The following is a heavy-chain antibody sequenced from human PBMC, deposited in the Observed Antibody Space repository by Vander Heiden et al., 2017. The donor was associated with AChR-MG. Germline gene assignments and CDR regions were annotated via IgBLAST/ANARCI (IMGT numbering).Heavy chain of an antibody. CDR1: GGSFSGYY. Sequence: QVQLQQWGAGLLKPSETLSLTCAVYGGSFSGYYWSWIRQPPGKGLEWIGEINHSGSTNYNPALKSRVTISVDTSKNQFSLKLSSVTAADTAVYYCARGGMTTGGAFDIWGQGTMVTVSS. CDR2: INHSGST. V-gene: IGHV4-34*01. CDR3: ARGGMTTGGAFDI. D-gene: IGHD4-17*01. J-gene: IGHJ3*02.